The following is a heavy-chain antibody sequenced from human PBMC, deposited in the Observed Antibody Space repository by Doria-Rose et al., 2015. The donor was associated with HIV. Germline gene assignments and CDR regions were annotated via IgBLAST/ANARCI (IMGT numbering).Heavy chain of an antibody. CDR2: LNVGNGDT. CDR3: ARIHSLSSSSLGH. D-gene: IGHD6-13*01. Sequence: APGQRLEWMGWLNVGNGDTRYSRKFQDRVTITSDTSANTGYMALSSLRSEDTAVYYCARIHSLSSSSLGHWGQGTLVTVSS. J-gene: IGHJ4*02. V-gene: IGHV1-3*01.